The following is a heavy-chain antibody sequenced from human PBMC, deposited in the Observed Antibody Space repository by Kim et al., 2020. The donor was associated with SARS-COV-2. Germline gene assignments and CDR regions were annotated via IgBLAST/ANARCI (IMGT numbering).Heavy chain of an antibody. V-gene: IGHV3-23*01. Sequence: KGRFTISRDNSKNTLYLQMNSLRAEDTAVYYCAKDAPLTYYYDSSGYGDYWGQGTLVTVSS. D-gene: IGHD3-22*01. J-gene: IGHJ4*02. CDR3: AKDAPLTYYYDSSGYGDY.